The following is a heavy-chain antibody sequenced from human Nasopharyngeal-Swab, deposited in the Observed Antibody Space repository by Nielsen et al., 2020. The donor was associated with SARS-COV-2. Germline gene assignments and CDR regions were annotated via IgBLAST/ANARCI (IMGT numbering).Heavy chain of an antibody. CDR2: ISEDGSIT. D-gene: IGHD2-2*01. J-gene: IGHJ4*02. CDR3: ASQLGHPDS. V-gene: IGHV3-74*01. Sequence: GGSLRLSCAASGFTFSSHWMHWVRQAPGKGLVWVSRISEDGSITTYADSVKGRFPISRDNAKNTLFLQMHSLRADDTAIYYCASQLGHPDSWGQGTLVTVSS. CDR1: GFTFSSHW.